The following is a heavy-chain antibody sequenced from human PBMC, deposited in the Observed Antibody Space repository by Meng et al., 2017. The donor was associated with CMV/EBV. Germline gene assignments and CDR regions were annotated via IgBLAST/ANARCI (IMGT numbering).Heavy chain of an antibody. CDR2: INHSGST. J-gene: IGHJ4*02. CDR1: GGSFSGYY. V-gene: IGHV4-34*01. Sequence: GSLRLSCTVYGGSFSGYYWSWIRQPPGKGLEWIGEINHSGSTNYNPSLKSRVTISVDTSKNQFSLKLSSVTAADTAVYYCARSAAYCSSTSCWDYWGQGTLVTVSS. D-gene: IGHD2-2*01. CDR3: ARSAAYCSSTSCWDY.